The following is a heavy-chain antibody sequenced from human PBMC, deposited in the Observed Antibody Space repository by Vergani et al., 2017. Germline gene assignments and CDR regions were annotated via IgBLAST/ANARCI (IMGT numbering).Heavy chain of an antibody. V-gene: IGHV1-24*01. CDR1: GYSLTELT. CDR2: FDPEHGEV. Sequence: QVQLVQSGSEVRKPGASVKVSCQVSGYSLTELTIHWVRQAPGKGLEWMGGFDPEHGEVTFAHHIQCIVTMTEDRSTDTAHMELSSLRPEDTALYYCAIVTDYYDRSGYYLDYWGQGTLVTVSS. CDR3: AIVTDYYDRSGYYLDY. D-gene: IGHD3-22*01. J-gene: IGHJ4*02.